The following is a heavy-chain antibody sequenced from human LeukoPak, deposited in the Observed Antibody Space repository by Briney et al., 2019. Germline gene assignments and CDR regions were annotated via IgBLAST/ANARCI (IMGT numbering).Heavy chain of an antibody. D-gene: IGHD4-11*01. Sequence: SETLSLTCTVSGGSISSSSYYWGWIRQPPGKGLEWIGSIYYSGSTYYNPSLKSRVTISVDTSKNQFSLKLSSVTAADTAVYYCASGYLYSNYGMDVWGQGTTVTVSS. CDR1: GGSISSSSYY. CDR3: ASGYLYSNYGMDV. V-gene: IGHV4-39*01. J-gene: IGHJ6*02. CDR2: IYYSGST.